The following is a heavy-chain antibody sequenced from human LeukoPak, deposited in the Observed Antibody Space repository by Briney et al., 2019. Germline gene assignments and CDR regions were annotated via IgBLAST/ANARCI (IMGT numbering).Heavy chain of an antibody. CDR2: ISSSGST. V-gene: IGHV4-61*02. CDR1: GDSISSGDYY. CDR3: ARDVGATPGYFDY. J-gene: IGHJ4*02. Sequence: PSETLSLTCTVSGDSISSGDYYWSWIRQPAGEGLEWIGRISSSGSTNYNPSLKSRVTISVDTSKNQFPLKLSSVTAADTAVYYCARDVGATPGYFDYWGQGTLVTVSS. D-gene: IGHD1-26*01.